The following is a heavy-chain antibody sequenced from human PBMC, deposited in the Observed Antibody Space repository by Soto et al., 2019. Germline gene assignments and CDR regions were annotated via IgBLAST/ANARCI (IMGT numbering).Heavy chain of an antibody. V-gene: IGHV4-59*08. Sequence: QVQLQESGPGLVKPSETLSLTCTVSGGSISSYYWSWIRQPPGKGLEWIGYIYYSGSTNYNPSLKGRFTKLVDTSNNQSSLKLSSVTAADTAVYYCARRWGAAFDDWGQGTLVTVSS. CDR1: GGSISSYY. CDR3: ARRWGAAFDD. D-gene: IGHD1-26*01. J-gene: IGHJ4*02. CDR2: IYYSGST.